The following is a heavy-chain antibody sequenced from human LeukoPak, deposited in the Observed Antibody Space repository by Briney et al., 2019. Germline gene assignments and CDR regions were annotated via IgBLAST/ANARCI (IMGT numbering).Heavy chain of an antibody. CDR3: ARDLGGVVVINASPHFQH. CDR2: ISAYNGNT. V-gene: IGHV1-18*01. D-gene: IGHD3-22*01. J-gene: IGHJ1*01. CDR1: GYTFTSYG. Sequence: ASVKVSCKASGYTFTSYGISWVRQAPGQGLEWMGWISAYNGNTNYAQELQGRVTMTTDTSTSTAYMELRSLRSDDTAVYYCARDLGGVVVINASPHFQHWGRAPWSPSPQ.